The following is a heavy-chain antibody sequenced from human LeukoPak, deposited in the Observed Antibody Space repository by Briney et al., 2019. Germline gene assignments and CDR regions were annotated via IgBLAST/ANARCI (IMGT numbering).Heavy chain of an antibody. CDR2: ISGSGSTI. CDR1: GFTFSSYE. Sequence: GGSLRLSCAASGFTFSSYEMNWVRQAPGKGLEWVSYISGSGSTIYYADSVKGRFTISRDNAKNSLYLQMNSLRAEDTAVYYCARGYCSGDSCYTDFDYWGQGTLVTVSS. V-gene: IGHV3-48*03. CDR3: ARGYCSGDSCYTDFDY. J-gene: IGHJ4*02. D-gene: IGHD2-15*01.